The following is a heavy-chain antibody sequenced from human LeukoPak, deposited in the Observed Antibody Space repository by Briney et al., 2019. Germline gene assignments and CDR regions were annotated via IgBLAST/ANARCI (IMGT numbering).Heavy chain of an antibody. V-gene: IGHV1-69*04. CDR1: GGTFSSYT. J-gene: IGHJ3*02. CDR3: AREGSSSLNDAFDI. CDR2: IIPILGIA. D-gene: IGHD6-13*01. Sequence: GASVKASCKASGGTFSSYTISWVRQAPGQGLEWMGRIIPILGIANYAQKFQGRVTITADKSTSTAYMELSSLRSEDTAVYYCAREGSSSLNDAFDIWGQGTMVTVSS.